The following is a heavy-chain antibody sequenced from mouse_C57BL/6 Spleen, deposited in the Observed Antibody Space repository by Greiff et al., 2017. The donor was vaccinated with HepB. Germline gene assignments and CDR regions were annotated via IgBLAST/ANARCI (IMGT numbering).Heavy chain of an antibody. V-gene: IGHV5-9-1*02. Sequence: EVKLVESGEGLVKPGGSLKLSCAASGFTFSSYAMSWVRQTPEKRLEWVAYISSGGDYIYYADTVKGRFTISRANARNTLYLQMSSLKSEDTAMYYCTRAPIYYYGSIDYWGQGTTLTVSS. D-gene: IGHD1-1*01. CDR3: TRAPIYYYGSIDY. CDR1: GFTFSSYA. J-gene: IGHJ2*01. CDR2: ISSGGDYI.